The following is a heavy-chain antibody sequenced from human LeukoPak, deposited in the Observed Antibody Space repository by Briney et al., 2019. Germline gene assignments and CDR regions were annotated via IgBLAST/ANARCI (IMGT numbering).Heavy chain of an antibody. Sequence: MSSETLSLTCTVSGGSMNYNYWSWLRQPPGKGLEWVGYIYYSGNTKYNPSLKSRVTISIDTSKNQFSLKLSSVTAADTAVYYCARDVMDRGGSIFDFWGQGTLVTVSS. D-gene: IGHD3-10*01. V-gene: IGHV4-59*01. CDR3: ARDVMDRGGSIFDF. J-gene: IGHJ4*02. CDR1: GGSMNYNY. CDR2: IYYSGNT.